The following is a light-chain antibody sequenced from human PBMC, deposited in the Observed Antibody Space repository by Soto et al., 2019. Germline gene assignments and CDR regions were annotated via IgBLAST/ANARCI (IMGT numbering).Light chain of an antibody. J-gene: IGKJ1*01. V-gene: IGKV1-12*01. CDR1: QDISSW. CDR3: QQSYSTPPWT. CDR2: AAS. Sequence: DIQMTQSPSSVSASVGDRVTITCRASQDISSWVAWYQQKPGKAPKLLISAASSLQSGVPRRFSGSGSGTDFTLVISSLQAEDFATYYCQQSYSTPPWTFGQGTKVDIK.